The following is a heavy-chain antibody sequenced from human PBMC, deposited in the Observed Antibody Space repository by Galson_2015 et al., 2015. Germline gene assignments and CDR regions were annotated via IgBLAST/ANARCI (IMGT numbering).Heavy chain of an antibody. CDR1: GFTFSTYN. D-gene: IGHD2-2*01. Sequence: SLRLSCAASGFTFSTYNMNWVRQAPGKELEWVSYIRSSRSTIYYADSVKGRFTTSRDNAKNSLYLQMNRLRDEDTAVYYCAREYCSSASCLFDYWGQGTLVTVSS. J-gene: IGHJ4*02. CDR3: AREYCSSASCLFDY. V-gene: IGHV3-48*02. CDR2: IRSSRSTI.